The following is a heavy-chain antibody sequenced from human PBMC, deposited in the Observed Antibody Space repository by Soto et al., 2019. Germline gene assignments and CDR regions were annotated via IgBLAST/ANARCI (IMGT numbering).Heavy chain of an antibody. CDR3: AATYYDILTGYYNWFDP. V-gene: IGHV1-18*01. CDR1: GYTFTSYG. J-gene: IGHJ5*02. D-gene: IGHD3-9*01. CDR2: ISAYNGNT. Sequence: ASVKVSCKASGYTFTSYGISWVRQAPGQGLEWMGWISAYNGNTNYAQKLQGRVTMTTDTSTSTAYMELRSLRSDDTAVYYCAATYYDILTGYYNWFDPWGQGTLVTVSS.